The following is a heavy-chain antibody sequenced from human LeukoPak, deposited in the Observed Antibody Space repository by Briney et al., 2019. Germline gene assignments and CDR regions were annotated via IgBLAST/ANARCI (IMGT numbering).Heavy chain of an antibody. Sequence: ASVKVSCKASGYTLTSYVMNWVRQAPGQGLEWMGWINTNTGNPTYAQGFTGRFVFSLDTSVSTAYLQISSLKAEDTAVYYCARDLQGYDFWSGYYYYYYGMDVWGQGTTVTVSS. CDR2: INTNTGNP. V-gene: IGHV7-4-1*02. CDR3: ARDLQGYDFWSGYYYYYYGMDV. CDR1: GYTLTSYV. J-gene: IGHJ6*02. D-gene: IGHD3-3*01.